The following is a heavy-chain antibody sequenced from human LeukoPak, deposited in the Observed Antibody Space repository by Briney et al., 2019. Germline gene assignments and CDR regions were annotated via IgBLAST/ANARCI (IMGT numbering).Heavy chain of an antibody. D-gene: IGHD4-17*01. V-gene: IGHV3-11*06. CDR3: ARPYGDLYYFDY. CDR1: GFTFSDYY. Sequence: GGSLRLSCAASGFTFSDYYMSWLRQAPGKGLEGVSYISSSSSYTNYADSVKGRFTISRDNAKNSLYLQMNSLRAEDTAVYYCARPYGDLYYFDYWGQGTLVTVSS. CDR2: ISSSSSYT. J-gene: IGHJ4*02.